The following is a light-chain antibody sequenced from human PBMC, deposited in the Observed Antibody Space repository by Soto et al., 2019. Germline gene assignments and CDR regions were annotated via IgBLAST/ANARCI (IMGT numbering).Light chain of an antibody. Sequence: EIVLTQSPATLSLSPGERATLSCRASQSVSSYLAWYQQKPGQAPRLLIYDASNRATGIPARFSGSGSGTDFTLTIRGLEPEDFADYYCQQRSNWPLTFGGGTQVEIK. J-gene: IGKJ4*01. CDR3: QQRSNWPLT. CDR2: DAS. V-gene: IGKV3-11*01. CDR1: QSVSSY.